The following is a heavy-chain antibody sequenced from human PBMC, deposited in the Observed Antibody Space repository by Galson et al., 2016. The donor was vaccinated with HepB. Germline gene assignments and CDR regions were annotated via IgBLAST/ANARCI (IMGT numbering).Heavy chain of an antibody. CDR3: AKDQYSGSDEY. V-gene: IGHV3-33*06. J-gene: IGHJ4*02. CDR1: GFTFSSYG. D-gene: IGHD3-10*01. Sequence: SLRLSCAASGFTFSSYGMHWVRQGPGKGLEWVAVIWYDGSRKFYGDSVKGRFTISRDNSMNKVYLQMNSLRAEDTAVYYCAKDQYSGSDEYWGQGTLVTVSS. CDR2: IWYDGSRK.